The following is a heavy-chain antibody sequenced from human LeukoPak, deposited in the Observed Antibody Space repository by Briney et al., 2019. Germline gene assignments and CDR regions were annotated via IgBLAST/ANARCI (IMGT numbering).Heavy chain of an antibody. CDR2: ISGSGETT. J-gene: IGHJ2*01. CDR1: GFTFSSYV. V-gene: IGHV3-23*01. D-gene: IGHD6-13*01. CDR3: ARMPASRLAATGAWYFDL. Sequence: QPGGSLRLSCAASGFTFSSYVMSWVRQAPGKGLEWVSAISGSGETTYYADSVKGRFTISRDNSKNTLYLQMNSLRAEDTALYFCARMPASRLAATGAWYFDLWGRNTLVTVSS.